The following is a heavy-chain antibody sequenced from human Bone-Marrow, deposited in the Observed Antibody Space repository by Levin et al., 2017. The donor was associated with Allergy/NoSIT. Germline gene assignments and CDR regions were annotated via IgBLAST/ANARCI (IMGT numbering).Heavy chain of an antibody. D-gene: IGHD2-15*01. V-gene: IGHV3-9*01. CDR3: AKALDYSNYEGPFDW. J-gene: IGHJ4*02. CDR2: ISWESGSR. Sequence: GGSLRLSCVASGFTFDDYAMHWVRQAPGKGLEWVSGISWESGSRGYADSVKGRFTISRDNPKNSLYLQMNSLRPEDTAFYYCAKALDYSNYEGPFDWWGQGTLVTVSS. CDR1: GFTFDDYA.